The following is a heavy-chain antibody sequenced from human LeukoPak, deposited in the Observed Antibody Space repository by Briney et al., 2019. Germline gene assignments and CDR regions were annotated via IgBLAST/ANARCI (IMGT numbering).Heavy chain of an antibody. Sequence: GGYLRLSCAASGFTFSTYAISWVRQAPGKGLEWVSCISSTSNYIFYADSVRGRFTISRDNAKNSLYLQMDSLRAEDTAVYYCARGGIITSYAFEIWGQGAMVTVSS. D-gene: IGHD1-26*01. J-gene: IGHJ3*02. CDR3: ARGGIITSYAFEI. V-gene: IGHV3-21*01. CDR2: ISSTSNYI. CDR1: GFTFSTYA.